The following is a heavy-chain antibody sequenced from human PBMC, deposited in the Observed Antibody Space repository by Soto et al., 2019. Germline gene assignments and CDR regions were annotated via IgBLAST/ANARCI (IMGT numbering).Heavy chain of an antibody. CDR1: GYSFATSG. J-gene: IGHJ4*02. CDR3: ARAGQYYDSSGYAD. D-gene: IGHD3-22*01. Sequence: QVKLVQSGTEVKKPGASMKVSCKASGYSFATSGISWVRQAPGQGLEWRGWISAYNGNTNYDQKLKDRIIMTTDTSTSTAYLELRSLRSDDTAVYYCARAGQYYDSSGYADWGQGTLVTVSS. CDR2: ISAYNGNT. V-gene: IGHV1-18*01.